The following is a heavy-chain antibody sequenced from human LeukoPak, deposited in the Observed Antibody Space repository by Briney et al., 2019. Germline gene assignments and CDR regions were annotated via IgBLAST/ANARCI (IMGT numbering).Heavy chain of an antibody. Sequence: ASVKVSCKASGYTFTGYYMHWVRQAPGQGLEWMGIINPSGGSTSYAQKFQGRVTMTRDMSTSTVYMELSSLRSEDTAVYYCARDFDLPHLRGSYLGALDYWGQGTLVTVSS. CDR1: GYTFTGYY. CDR3: ARDFDLPHLRGSYLGALDY. J-gene: IGHJ4*02. V-gene: IGHV1-46*01. D-gene: IGHD1-26*01. CDR2: INPSGGST.